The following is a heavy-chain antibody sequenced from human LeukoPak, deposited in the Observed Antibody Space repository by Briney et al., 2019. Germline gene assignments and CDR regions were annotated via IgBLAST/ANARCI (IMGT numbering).Heavy chain of an antibody. J-gene: IGHJ4*02. V-gene: IGHV1-18*01. CDR2: ISAYNGKT. Sequence: APVKVSCKASDYTFTNYGISWVRQAPGQGLEWMGWISAYNGKTYYAQKFQGRVTVTTDTSTSTAYMDLRSLRSDDTAVYYCARTNLDCKSGVCYDYWGQGTPVTVSS. CDR1: DYTFTNYG. D-gene: IGHD2-8*01. CDR3: ARTNLDCKSGVCYDY.